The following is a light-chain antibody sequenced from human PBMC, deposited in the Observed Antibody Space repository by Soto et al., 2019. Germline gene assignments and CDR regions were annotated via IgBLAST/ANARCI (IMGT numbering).Light chain of an antibody. CDR2: DVS. CDR1: SSDVGYYNY. CDR3: SSYTSNYTGV. J-gene: IGLJ2*01. Sequence: QSALTQPASVSGSPGQSITISCTGTSSDVGYYNYVSWYQQHPGKAPKLLIYDVSNRPSGVSNRFAGSKSGNTASLTSSGLQAEDGADYCCSSYTSNYTGVFSGGTKVTVL. V-gene: IGLV2-14*03.